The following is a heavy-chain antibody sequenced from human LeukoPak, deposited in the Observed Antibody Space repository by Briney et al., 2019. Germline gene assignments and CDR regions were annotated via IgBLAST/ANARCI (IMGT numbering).Heavy chain of an antibody. CDR1: GFSFSNYA. Sequence: GGSLRLSCVASGFSFSNYAMRWVRQAPGKGLEWVAVITYDGSDKYHADSVKGRFTISRDNSRNTLYLQMNSLRPEDTASYYCAKDKSPGIFDYWGQGTLVFVSS. J-gene: IGHJ4*02. CDR3: AKDKSPGIFDY. CDR2: ITYDGSDK. V-gene: IGHV3-30-3*01.